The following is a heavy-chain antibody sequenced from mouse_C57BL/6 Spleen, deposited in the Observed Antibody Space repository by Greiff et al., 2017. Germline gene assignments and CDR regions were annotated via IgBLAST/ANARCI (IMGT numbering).Heavy chain of an antibody. CDR3: ARGDDGYSYFDV. D-gene: IGHD2-3*01. Sequence: QVQLQQPGAELVRPGSSVKLSCKASGYTFTSYWMDWVKQRPGQGLEWIGNIYPSDSETHYNQKFKDKATLTVDKSSSPAYMQLSSLTSEDSAVYYCARGDDGYSYFDVWGTGTTVTVSS. V-gene: IGHV1-61*01. CDR2: IYPSDSET. J-gene: IGHJ1*03. CDR1: GYTFTSYW.